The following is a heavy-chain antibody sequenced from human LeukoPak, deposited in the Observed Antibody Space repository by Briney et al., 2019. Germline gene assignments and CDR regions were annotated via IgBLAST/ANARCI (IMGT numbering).Heavy chain of an antibody. CDR3: AREALPAAKRGFGWYFDL. CDR1: GFTFSDYY. V-gene: IGHV3-11*04. Sequence: GGSLRLSCAASGFTFSDYYMSWIRQAPGKGLEWVSYISSSGSTIYYADSVKGRFTISRDNAKNSLYLQMNSLRAEDTAVYYCAREALPAAKRGFGWYFDLWGRGTLVTVSS. CDR2: ISSSGSTI. D-gene: IGHD2-2*01. J-gene: IGHJ2*01.